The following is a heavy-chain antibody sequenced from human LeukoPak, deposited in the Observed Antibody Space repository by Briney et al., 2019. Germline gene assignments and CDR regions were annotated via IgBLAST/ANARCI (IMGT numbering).Heavy chain of an antibody. CDR2: ISGSGGST. Sequence: AGGSLRLSCAASGFTFSSYAMSWVRQAPGKGLEWVSAISGSGGSTYYADSVKGRFTISRDNSKNTLYLQMNSLRAEDTAVYYCAKGSYYGSGSYYEYFDYWGQGTLVTVSS. CDR3: AKGSYYGSGSYYEYFDY. CDR1: GFTFSSYA. V-gene: IGHV3-23*01. J-gene: IGHJ4*02. D-gene: IGHD3-10*01.